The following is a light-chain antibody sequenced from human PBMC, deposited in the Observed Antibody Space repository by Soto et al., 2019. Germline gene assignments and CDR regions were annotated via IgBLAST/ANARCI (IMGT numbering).Light chain of an antibody. CDR2: EVS. V-gene: IGLV2-14*01. J-gene: IGLJ6*01. CDR1: SSDVGGYKY. CDR3: ASYTSSSTSVI. Sequence: QSALTQPASVSGSPGQSITISCTGTSSDVGGYKYVSWYQQHPDKAPKLIIFEVSNRPSGLSGRFSGSKSGNTASLTISGLQAEDEADYYCASYTSSSTSVIFGRGTKVTVL.